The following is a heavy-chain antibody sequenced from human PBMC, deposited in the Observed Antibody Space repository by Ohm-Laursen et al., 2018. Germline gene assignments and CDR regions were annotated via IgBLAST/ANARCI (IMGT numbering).Heavy chain of an antibody. D-gene: IGHD6-13*01. J-gene: IGHJ4*02. CDR2: IWYDGSNK. V-gene: IGHV3-33*01. CDR3: AREVAAAEPYFDY. CDR1: GFTFSSYG. Sequence: SLRLSCAASGFTFSSYGMHWVRQAPGKGLEWVAVIWYDGSNKYYADSVKGRFTISRDNSKNTLYLQMNSLRAEDTAVYYCAREVAAAEPYFDYWGQGTLVTVSS.